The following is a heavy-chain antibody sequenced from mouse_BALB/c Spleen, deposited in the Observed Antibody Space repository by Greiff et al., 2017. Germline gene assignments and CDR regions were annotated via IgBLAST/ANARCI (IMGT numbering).Heavy chain of an antibody. J-gene: IGHJ4*01. CDR3: ARQRGQRGLDAMDY. V-gene: IGHV5-9-3*01. CDR2: ISSGGSYT. D-gene: IGHD3-2*01. CDR1: GFTFSSYA. Sequence: EVKVVESGGGLVKPGGSLKLSCAASGFTFSSYAMSWVRQTPEKRLEWVATISSGGSYTYYPDSVKGRFTISRDNATNTLYLQMSSLRSEDTAMYYCARQRGQRGLDAMDYWGQGTSVTVSS.